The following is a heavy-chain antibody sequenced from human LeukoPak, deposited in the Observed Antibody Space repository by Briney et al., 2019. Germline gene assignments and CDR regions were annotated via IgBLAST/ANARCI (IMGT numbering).Heavy chain of an antibody. D-gene: IGHD3-9*01. V-gene: IGHV4-30-4*01. CDR2: ISYTGST. Sequence: SETLSLTCTVPGGSISSGGYCWSWIRQPPGKGLEWLGCISYTGSTYDNPSLKSRLTISVETPKNKNQFSLKLNSVTAADTAVYYCAREVILTGYYVEGYFDLWGRGTLVTVSS. J-gene: IGHJ2*01. CDR3: AREVILTGYYVEGYFDL. CDR1: GGSISSGGYC.